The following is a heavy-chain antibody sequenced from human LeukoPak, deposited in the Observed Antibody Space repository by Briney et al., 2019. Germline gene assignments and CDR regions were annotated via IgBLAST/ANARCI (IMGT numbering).Heavy chain of an antibody. D-gene: IGHD2-15*01. CDR3: AREQGVVVAPWEEYYYYGMDV. V-gene: IGHV1-2*02. J-gene: IGHJ6*02. CDR1: GYTFTGYY. Sequence: GASVKVSCKASGYTFTGYYMHWVRQAPGQGLEWMEWINPNSGGTNYAQKFQGRVTMTRDTSISTAYMELSRLRSDDAAVYYCAREQGVVVAPWEEYYYYGMDVWGQGTTVTVSS. CDR2: INPNSGGT.